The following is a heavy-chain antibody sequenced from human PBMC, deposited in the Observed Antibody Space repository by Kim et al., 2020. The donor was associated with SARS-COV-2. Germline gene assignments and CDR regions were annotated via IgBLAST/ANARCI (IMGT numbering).Heavy chain of an antibody. D-gene: IGHD1-1*01. CDR1: GFTFSTYG. J-gene: IGHJ4*01. V-gene: IGHV3-21*04. CDR3: ARESNSGVGLSYSFDY. Sequence: GGSLRLSCAASGFTFSTYGMNWVRRGPGKGLEWVSSISTGAGSIYYADAVRGRVTISRDNSKNSLFFQVNSLRAEDTALYYCARESNSGVGLSYSFDYWG. CDR2: ISTGAGSI.